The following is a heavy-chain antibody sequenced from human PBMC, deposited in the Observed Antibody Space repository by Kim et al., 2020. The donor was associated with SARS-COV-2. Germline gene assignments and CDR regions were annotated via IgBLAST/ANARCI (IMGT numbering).Heavy chain of an antibody. CDR3: AREEVMVDAFDI. D-gene: IGHD3-10*01. Sequence: GGSLRLSCAASGFTFSSYAMHWVRQAPGKGLEWVAVISYDGSNKYYADSVKGRFTISRDNSKNTLYLQMNSLRAEDTAVYYCAREEVMVDAFDIWGQGTMV. CDR2: ISYDGSNK. V-gene: IGHV3-30-3*01. CDR1: GFTFSSYA. J-gene: IGHJ3*02.